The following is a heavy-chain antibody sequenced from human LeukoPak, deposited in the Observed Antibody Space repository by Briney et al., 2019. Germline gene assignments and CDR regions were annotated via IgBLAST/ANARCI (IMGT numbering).Heavy chain of an antibody. V-gene: IGHV3-21*01. D-gene: IGHD3-22*01. CDR3: ARDLDPYYGGGGYFPPGVFDP. Sequence: GGSLRLSCAASGFTFSSYSMNWVRQAPGKGLEWVSSISTSSSYIYYTDSVKGRFTISRDNAKNSLYLQMNSLRAEDTAVYYCARDLDPYYGGGGYFPPGVFDPWGQGTLVTVSS. CDR1: GFTFSSYS. CDR2: ISTSSSYI. J-gene: IGHJ5*02.